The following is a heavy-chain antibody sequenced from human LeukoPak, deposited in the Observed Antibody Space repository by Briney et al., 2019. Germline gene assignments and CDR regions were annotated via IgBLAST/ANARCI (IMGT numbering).Heavy chain of an antibody. J-gene: IGHJ4*02. CDR1: GYTFTSYD. CDR2: MNPNSGNT. Sequence: GASVKVSCKASGYTFTSYDTNWVRQATGQGLEWMGWMNPNSGNTGYAQKFQGRVTITKNTSISTAYMELSSLRSEDTAVYYCARGFAVYCSSTSCYQDYWGQGTLVTVSS. V-gene: IGHV1-8*03. CDR3: ARGFAVYCSSTSCYQDY. D-gene: IGHD2-2*01.